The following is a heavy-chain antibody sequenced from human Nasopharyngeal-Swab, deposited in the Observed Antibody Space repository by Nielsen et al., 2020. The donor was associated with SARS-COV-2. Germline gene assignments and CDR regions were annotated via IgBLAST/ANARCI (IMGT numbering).Heavy chain of an antibody. Sequence: GGSLRLSCAASGFTFSSYEMNWVRQAPGKGLEWVSYISSSGSTIYYADSVKGRFTISRDNAKNSLYLQMNSLRAEDTAVYYCARGRAQLWSRVNGMEVWGQGTTVTVSS. D-gene: IGHD5-18*01. CDR1: GFTFSSYE. CDR3: ARGRAQLWSRVNGMEV. CDR2: ISSSGSTI. V-gene: IGHV3-48*03. J-gene: IGHJ6*02.